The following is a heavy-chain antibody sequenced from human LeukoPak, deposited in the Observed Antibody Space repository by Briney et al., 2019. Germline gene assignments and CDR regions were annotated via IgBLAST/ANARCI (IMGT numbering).Heavy chain of an antibody. CDR3: ARVSPSYYYGSGDY. CDR1: GFTFSSYS. D-gene: IGHD3-10*01. V-gene: IGHV3-21*01. Sequence: GGSLRLSCAASGFTFSSYSMNWVRQAPGKGLEWVSSISSSSSYIYYADSVKGRFTISRDNAKNSLYLQMNSLRAEDTAAYYCARVSPSYYYGSGDYWGQGTLVTVSS. CDR2: ISSSSSYI. J-gene: IGHJ4*02.